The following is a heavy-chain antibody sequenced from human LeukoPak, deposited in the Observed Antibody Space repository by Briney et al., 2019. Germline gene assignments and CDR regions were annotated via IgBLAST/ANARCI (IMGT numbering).Heavy chain of an antibody. V-gene: IGHV3-23*01. D-gene: IGHD3-22*01. CDR1: GFTFSTYS. Sequence: PGGSLRLSCAASGFTFSTYSMSWVRQAPGKGLEWVSAISGSGGSTYYADSVKGRFTISRDNSKNTLYLQMNSLRAEDTAVYYCAKDYFSYDSTPTSAFDIWGQGTMVTVSS. CDR3: AKDYFSYDSTPTSAFDI. J-gene: IGHJ3*02. CDR2: ISGSGGST.